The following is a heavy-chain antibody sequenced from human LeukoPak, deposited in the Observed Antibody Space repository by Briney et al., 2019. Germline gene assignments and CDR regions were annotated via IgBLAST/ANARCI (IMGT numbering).Heavy chain of an antibody. CDR1: GFSFIDYY. CDR2: ITSSGATT. Sequence: GGSLRLSCSASGFSFIDYYMSWFRLSPDKGLEWIAYITSSGATTEYADSVKGRFTISRVNAKNSLYLQMNSLRPDDTAVYYCARDPDYGDPYWGQGTLVTVSS. CDR3: ARDPDYGDPY. V-gene: IGHV3-11*01. J-gene: IGHJ4*02. D-gene: IGHD4/OR15-4a*01.